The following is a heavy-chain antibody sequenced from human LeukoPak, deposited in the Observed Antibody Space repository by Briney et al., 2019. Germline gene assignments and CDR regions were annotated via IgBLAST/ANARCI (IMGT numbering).Heavy chain of an antibody. J-gene: IGHJ6*03. D-gene: IGHD3-10*01. V-gene: IGHV4-4*02. CDR3: ARRGYGSGRYYYYYYMDV. CDR2: IYHSGST. Sequence: SETLSLTCAVSGGSISSSNWWSWVRQPPGKGLEWIGEIYHSGSTNYNPSLKSRVTISIDKSKNQFSLKLSSVTAADTAVYYCARRGYGSGRYYYYYYMDVWGKGTTVTISS. CDR1: GGSISSSNW.